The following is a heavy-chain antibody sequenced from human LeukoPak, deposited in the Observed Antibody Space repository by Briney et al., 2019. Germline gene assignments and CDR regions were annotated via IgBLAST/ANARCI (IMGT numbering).Heavy chain of an antibody. J-gene: IGHJ6*03. Sequence: GASVKVSCKASGYTFTGYYMHWVRQAPGQGLEWMGWINPNSGGTNYAQKFQGRVTMTRDTSISTAYMELSRLRSDDTAVYYCARHHVYNWNQYYYYYMDVWGKGTTVTVSS. CDR3: ARHHVYNWNQYYYYYMDV. CDR1: GYTFTGYY. CDR2: INPNSGGT. D-gene: IGHD1-20*01. V-gene: IGHV1-2*02.